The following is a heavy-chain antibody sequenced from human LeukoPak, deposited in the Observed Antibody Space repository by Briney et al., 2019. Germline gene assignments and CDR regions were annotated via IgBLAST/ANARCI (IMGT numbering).Heavy chain of an antibody. CDR3: AKDLDFLTATFDY. CDR1: GFTFSSYA. J-gene: IGHJ4*02. CDR2: ISGSGGST. D-gene: IGHD3-9*01. V-gene: IGHV3-23*01. Sequence: GSLRLSCAASGFTFSSYAMSCVRQAPGKGLEWVSAISGSGGSTYYADSVKGRFTISRDNSKNTLYLQMNSLRAEDTAVYYCAKDLDFLTATFDYWGQGTLVTVSS.